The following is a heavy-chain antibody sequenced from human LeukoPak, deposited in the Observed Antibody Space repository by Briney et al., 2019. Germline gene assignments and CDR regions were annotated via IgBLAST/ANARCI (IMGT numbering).Heavy chain of an antibody. CDR3: AKDHWEVGATAHFDY. CDR2: IGGSGGST. V-gene: IGHV3-23*01. D-gene: IGHD1-26*01. Sequence: PGGSLRLSCAASGFIFSSYVMSWARQAPGKGLEGVSGIGGSGGSTYYADSVKGRFTLSRDNSKNTVFLQMNSLRAEDTAVYYCAKDHWEVGATAHFDYWGRGTLVTVSS. CDR1: GFIFSSYV. J-gene: IGHJ4*02.